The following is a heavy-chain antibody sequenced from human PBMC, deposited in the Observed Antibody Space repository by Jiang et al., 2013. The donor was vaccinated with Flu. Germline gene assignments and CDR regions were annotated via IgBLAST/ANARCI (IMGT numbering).Heavy chain of an antibody. D-gene: IGHD6-19*01. V-gene: IGHV2-5*02. CDR2: IYWDDDQ. CDR1: GFSLTTTGVA. Sequence: TLTCTFSGFSLTTTGVAVGWIRQPPGKTLEWLALIYWDDDQRYSPSLKSRLTITKDTSKNQVVLTMTETDPVDTATYFCAHRRHGRGWYQDYWGQGVQVTVSS. J-gene: IGHJ4*02. CDR3: AHRRHGRGWYQDY.